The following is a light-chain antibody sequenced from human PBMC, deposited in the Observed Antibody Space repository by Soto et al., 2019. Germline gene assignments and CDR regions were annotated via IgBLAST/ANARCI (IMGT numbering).Light chain of an antibody. CDR1: QSVSSN. J-gene: IGKJ4*01. V-gene: IGKV3-15*01. CDR2: GAS. CDR3: QQYNNWPPLT. Sequence: VVMTRSPASLSVSPGERSTLSCGASQSVSSNLAWYQQKPGQDPRLLIYGASTRATGIPARFSGSGSGTEFTLTISSLQSEDFAVYYCQQYNNWPPLTFGGGTKVDSK.